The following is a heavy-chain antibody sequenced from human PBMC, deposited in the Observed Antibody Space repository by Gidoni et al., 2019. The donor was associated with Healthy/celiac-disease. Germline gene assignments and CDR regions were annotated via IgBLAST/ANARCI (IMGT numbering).Heavy chain of an antibody. CDR2: IYYSGST. Sequence: QLQLQESGPGLVKPSETLSLTCTVSGGSFSSSSSYWGWIRQPPGKGLEWIGNIYYSGSTYYNPSLKSRVTISVDTSKNQFSLRLSSVTAADTAVYYCARLGWTPPWNWFDPWGQGTLVTVSS. CDR1: GGSFSSSSSY. V-gene: IGHV4-39*01. J-gene: IGHJ5*02. CDR3: ARLGWTPPWNWFDP. D-gene: IGHD3-3*01.